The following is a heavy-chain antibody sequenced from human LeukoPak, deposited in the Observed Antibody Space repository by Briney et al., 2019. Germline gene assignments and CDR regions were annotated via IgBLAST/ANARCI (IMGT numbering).Heavy chain of an antibody. V-gene: IGHV1-2*04. Sequence: ASMKVSCKASGYTFTGYYMHWVRQAPGQGLEWMGWINPNSGGTNYAQKFQGWVTMTRDTSISTAYMELSRLRSDDTAVYYCARDEGAAAFDYWGQGTLVTVSS. J-gene: IGHJ4*02. CDR1: GYTFTGYY. D-gene: IGHD6-13*01. CDR2: INPNSGGT. CDR3: ARDEGAAAFDY.